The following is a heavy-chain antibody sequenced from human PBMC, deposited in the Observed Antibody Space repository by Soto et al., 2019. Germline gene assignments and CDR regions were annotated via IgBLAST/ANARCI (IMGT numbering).Heavy chain of an antibody. CDR3: GLSMCGGDCLGSDSYHYYYDMDV. D-gene: IGHD2-21*02. CDR1: GFSLTTGGVG. V-gene: IGHV2-5*02. CDR2: IYWDDDK. J-gene: IGHJ6*02. Sequence: QITLKESGPTLVKPTQTLTLTCTFSGFSLTTGGVGVGWIRQPPGKALEWLALIYWDDDKRYSPSLKSRLTVTNDTSINHALLTMTNLDPVDTATYSCGLSMCGGDCLGSDSYHYYYDMDVWGQGTSVTVSS.